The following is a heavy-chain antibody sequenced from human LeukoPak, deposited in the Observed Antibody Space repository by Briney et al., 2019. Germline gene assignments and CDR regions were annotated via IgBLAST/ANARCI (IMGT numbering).Heavy chain of an antibody. V-gene: IGHV4-59*01. D-gene: IGHD6-19*01. Sequence: SETLSLTCTVPGGSICSYYWSWIRQPPGKGLEWIGYIYYSGSTNYNPSLKSRVTISVDTSKNQFSLKLSSVTAADTAVYYCARFEEQWLVRGWFDPWGQGTLVTVSS. J-gene: IGHJ5*02. CDR2: IYYSGST. CDR3: ARFEEQWLVRGWFDP. CDR1: GGSICSYY.